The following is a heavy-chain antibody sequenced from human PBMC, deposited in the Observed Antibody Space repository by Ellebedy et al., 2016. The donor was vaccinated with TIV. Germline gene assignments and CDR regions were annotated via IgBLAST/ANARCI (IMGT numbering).Heavy chain of an antibody. V-gene: IGHV3-23*01. CDR3: AKRRNGGSYYAPWNGMDV. CDR2: IRGSGGST. J-gene: IGHJ6*02. Sequence: GGSLRLSCAASGITVSSNFMSWVRQAPGKGLEWVSAIRGSGGSTNYADSVKGRFTISRDNSKNTLYLQMNSLRAEDTAVYYCAKRRNGGSYYAPWNGMDVWGQGTTVTVSS. D-gene: IGHD1-26*01. CDR1: GITVSSNF.